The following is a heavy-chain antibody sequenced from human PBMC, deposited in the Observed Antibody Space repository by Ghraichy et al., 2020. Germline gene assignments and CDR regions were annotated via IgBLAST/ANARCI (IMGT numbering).Heavy chain of an antibody. CDR2: IYYSGST. CDR3: ARCPNYDFWSGYKYRGAFDI. CDR1: GGSISSYY. V-gene: IGHV4-59*01. D-gene: IGHD3-3*01. Sequence: SQTLSLTCTVSGGSISSYYWSWIRQPPGKGLEWIGYIYYSGSTNYNPSLKSRVTISVDTSKNQFSLKLSSVTAADTAVYYCARCPNYDFWSGYKYRGAFDIWGQGTMVTVSS. J-gene: IGHJ3*02.